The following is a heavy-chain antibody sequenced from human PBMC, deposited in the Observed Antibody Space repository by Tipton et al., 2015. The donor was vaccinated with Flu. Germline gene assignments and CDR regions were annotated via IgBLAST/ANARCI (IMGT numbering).Heavy chain of an antibody. CDR1: GYTFTRYY. V-gene: IGHV1-46*01. J-gene: IGHJ4*02. CDR2: INPSGGTT. Sequence: QLVQSGAEVKKPGASVKVSCKTSGYTFTRYYTHWVRQAPGQGLEWMGLINPSGGTTNYAQKFQGRVTMTRDTSTSTVYMKLSSLRSDDTAVYYCARDIEVSGHDYWGQGTLVTVSS. CDR3: ARDIEVSGHDY. D-gene: IGHD6-19*01.